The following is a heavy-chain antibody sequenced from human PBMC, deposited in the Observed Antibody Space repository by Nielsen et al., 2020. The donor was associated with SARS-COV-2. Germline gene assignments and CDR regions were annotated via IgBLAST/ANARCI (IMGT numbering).Heavy chain of an antibody. CDR3: ATGPQLRQQNWFDP. D-gene: IGHD5-18*01. Sequence: ASVKVSCKVSGYTLTELSMRWVRQAPGKGLEWMGGFDPEDGETIYAQKFQGRVTMTEDTSTDTAYMELSSLRSEDTAVYYCATGPQLRQQNWFDPWGQGTLVTVSS. V-gene: IGHV1-24*01. CDR2: FDPEDGET. CDR1: GYTLTELS. J-gene: IGHJ5*02.